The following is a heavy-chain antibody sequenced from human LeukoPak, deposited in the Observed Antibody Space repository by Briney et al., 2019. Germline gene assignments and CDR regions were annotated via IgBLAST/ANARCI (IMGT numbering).Heavy chain of an antibody. CDR1: GYTFSSYH. CDR3: ARDLRGDTEAGTSDY. Sequence: ASVKVSCKASGYTFSSYHIHWVRQAPGQGLEWMGWINTNTGNPTYAQGFTGRFVFSLDTSVSTAYLQISSLKAEDTAVYYCARDLRGDTEAGTSDYWGQGTLVTVSS. J-gene: IGHJ4*02. V-gene: IGHV7-4-1*02. CDR2: INTNTGNP. D-gene: IGHD5-18*01.